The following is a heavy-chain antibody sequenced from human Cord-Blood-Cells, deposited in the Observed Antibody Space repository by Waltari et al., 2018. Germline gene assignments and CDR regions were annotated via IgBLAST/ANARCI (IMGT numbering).Heavy chain of an antibody. V-gene: IGHV4-39*01. J-gene: IGHJ4*02. D-gene: IGHD6-6*01. Sequence: QLQLQESGPGLVKPSETLSLPCTVSGGYISSSSYYWGWIRQPPGKGLEWIGIIYYRGSTYYNPSLKIRVTISVDTSKNQFSLKLSSVTAADTAVYYCARAYSSSYYFDYWGQGTLVTVSS. CDR2: IYYRGST. CDR1: GGYISSSSYY. CDR3: ARAYSSSYYFDY.